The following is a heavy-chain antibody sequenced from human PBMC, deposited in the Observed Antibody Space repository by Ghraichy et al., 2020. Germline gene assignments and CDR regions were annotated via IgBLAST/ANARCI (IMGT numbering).Heavy chain of an antibody. D-gene: IGHD3-22*01. Sequence: SQTLSLTCTVSGGSISSNNYYWGWIRQPPGKGLEWIGSIYYSGSTYYNPSLKSRVTISVDTSNNHFSLKLTSLTAADTAMYYCARADDGSGYYYGHHVYWGQGTLVTVSS. CDR3: ARADDGSGYYYGHHVY. CDR2: IYYSGST. V-gene: IGHV4-39*02. CDR1: GGSISSNNYY. J-gene: IGHJ4*02.